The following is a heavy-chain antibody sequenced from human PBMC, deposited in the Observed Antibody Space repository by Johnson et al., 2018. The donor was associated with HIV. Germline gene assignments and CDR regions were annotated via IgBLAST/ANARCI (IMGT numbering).Heavy chain of an antibody. CDR2: INWNGGNT. D-gene: IGHD3-22*01. CDR1: GFTFHDNG. J-gene: IGHJ3*02. CDR3: ARGGARSSFYYSAFDI. Sequence: MQLVESGGGVVRPGESLRLSCAASGFTFHDNGMTWVRQVSGKGLEWVSSINWNGGNTGYADSVKGRFTISRDNSKNTLYLQMNSLRAEDTAVYYCARGGARSSFYYSAFDIWGQGTMVTVSS. V-gene: IGHV3-20*04.